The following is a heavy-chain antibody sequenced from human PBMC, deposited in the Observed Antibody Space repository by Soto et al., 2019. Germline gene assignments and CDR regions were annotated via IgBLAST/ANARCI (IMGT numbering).Heavy chain of an antibody. Sequence: GASVKVSCKTSGYSFTNSGITWVRQAPGKGLEWMGWISPYNGNTNYAEKIQGRGTMTTDTSTRTAYMELSSLTSDDTAVYYCARDQAKFVTDYYYYYGMDAWGQGTKVTVS. D-gene: IGHD1-20*01. CDR2: ISPYNGNT. CDR1: GYSFTNSG. J-gene: IGHJ6*02. CDR3: ARDQAKFVTDYYYYYGMDA. V-gene: IGHV1-18*01.